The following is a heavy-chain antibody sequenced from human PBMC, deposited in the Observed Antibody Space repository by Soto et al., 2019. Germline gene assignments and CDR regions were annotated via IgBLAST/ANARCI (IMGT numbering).Heavy chain of an antibody. V-gene: IGHV1-18*01. J-gene: IGHJ5*02. CDR2: INPYNGNT. Sequence: QVQLVQSGAEVKKPGASVKVSCKASGYTFTTYGISWVRQAPGQGLEWMGWINPYNGNTNYAQKLHGRVTMPTHTSSSTVYIEQRTLRSDDTVVYYCARAPVGGNWFDPWGQGTLVTVSS. CDR3: ARAPVGGNWFDP. D-gene: IGHD1-26*01. CDR1: GYTFTTYG.